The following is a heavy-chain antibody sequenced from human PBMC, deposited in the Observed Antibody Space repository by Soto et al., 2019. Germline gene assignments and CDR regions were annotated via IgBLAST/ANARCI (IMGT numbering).Heavy chain of an antibody. CDR3: ARVGSSSSRGAFDI. D-gene: IGHD6-6*01. CDR1: GYTFIDYY. CDR2: INPSSGNT. V-gene: IGHV1-18*04. J-gene: IGHJ3*02. Sequence: GASVKVSCKASGYTFIDYYMHWVRQAPGQGLEWMGWINPSSGNTNYAQKLQGRVTMTTDTSTSTAYMELRSLRSDDTAVYYCARVGSSSSRGAFDIWGQGTMVTVSS.